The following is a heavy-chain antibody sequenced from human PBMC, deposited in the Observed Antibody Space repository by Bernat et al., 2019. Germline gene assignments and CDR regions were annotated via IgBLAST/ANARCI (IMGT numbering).Heavy chain of an antibody. Sequence: EVQLVESGGGVVRPGGSLRLSCAASGFTFDDYGMSWVRQVPGKGLEWVSGISWNGGRTGYADSVKGRFPISGDNAKNCLYLQMSSLRAEDTAWYYCARAPYYYGSGSFAWFDPWGQGALVTVSS. V-gene: IGHV3-20*04. CDR2: ISWNGGRT. D-gene: IGHD3-10*01. J-gene: IGHJ5*02. CDR3: ARAPYYYGSGSFAWFDP. CDR1: GFTFDDYG.